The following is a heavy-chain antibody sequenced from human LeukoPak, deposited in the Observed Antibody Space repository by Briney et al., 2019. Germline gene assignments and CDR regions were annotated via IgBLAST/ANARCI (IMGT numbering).Heavy chain of an antibody. CDR3: ARDGYYDILTGTDF. CDR2: IIPIFGTA. V-gene: IGHV1-69*13. J-gene: IGHJ4*02. CDR1: GGTFSIYA. D-gene: IGHD3-9*01. Sequence: ASVTVSFKASGGTFSIYAISWVRQAPGQGLEWMGGIIPIFGTANYAQKFQGRVTITADESTSTAYMELSSLRSEDTAVYYCARDGYYDILTGTDFWGQGTLVTVSS.